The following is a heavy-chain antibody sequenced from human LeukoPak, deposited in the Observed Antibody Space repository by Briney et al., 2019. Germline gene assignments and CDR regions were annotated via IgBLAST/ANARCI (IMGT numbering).Heavy chain of an antibody. J-gene: IGHJ5*02. CDR3: AREDIVVVPAATYLNWFDP. Sequence: SSETLSLTCTVSGGSISSYYWSWIRQHPGKGLEWIGYIYYSGSTYYNPSLKSRVTISVDTSKNQFSLKLSSVTAADTAVYYCAREDIVVVPAATYLNWFDPWGQGTLVTVSS. V-gene: IGHV4-59*12. CDR1: GGSISSYY. CDR2: IYYSGST. D-gene: IGHD2-2*01.